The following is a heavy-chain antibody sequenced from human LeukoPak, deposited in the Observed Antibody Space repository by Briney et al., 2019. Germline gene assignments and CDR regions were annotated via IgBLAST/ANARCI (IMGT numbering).Heavy chain of an antibody. V-gene: IGHV3-21*01. D-gene: IGHD3-22*01. CDR1: RFTFSTYS. CDR3: ARSGREDRGYYFGVLYYYQMDV. Sequence: GGSLRLSCAASRFTFSTYSMNWVRQPPGKGMEWVSSISRSSTYIYYADSVKGRFPISRDNAENSLYLQMNSLRAEDTAVYYCARSGREDRGYYFGVLYYYQMDVWGKGTTVTVSS. CDR2: ISRSSTYI. J-gene: IGHJ6*03.